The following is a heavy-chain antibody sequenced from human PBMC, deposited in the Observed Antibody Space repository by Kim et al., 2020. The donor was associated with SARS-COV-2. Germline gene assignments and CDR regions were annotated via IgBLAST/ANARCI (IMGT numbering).Heavy chain of an antibody. CDR2: ISYDGSNK. CDR3: AREVGPYGSGSYSAFDI. J-gene: IGHJ3*02. Sequence: GGSLRLSCAASGFTFSSYAMHWVRQAPGKGLEWVAVISYDGSNKYYADSVKGRFTISRDNSKNTLYLQMNSLRAEDTAVYYCAREVGPYGSGSYSAFDIWGQGTMVTVSS. V-gene: IGHV3-30*04. CDR1: GFTFSSYA. D-gene: IGHD3-10*01.